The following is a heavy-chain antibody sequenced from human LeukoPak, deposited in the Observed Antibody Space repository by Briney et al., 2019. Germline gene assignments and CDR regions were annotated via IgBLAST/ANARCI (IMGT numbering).Heavy chain of an antibody. Sequence: GGSLRLSCAASGFTFSSYATSWVRQAPGKGREWVSAISGSGGSTYYADSVKGRFTSSRDNSKNTLYLQMNSLRAEDTAVYYCAKGTKYEVDYWGQGTLVTVSS. J-gene: IGHJ4*02. CDR3: AKGTKYEVDY. CDR2: ISGSGGST. CDR1: GFTFSSYA. D-gene: IGHD1/OR15-1a*01. V-gene: IGHV3-23*01.